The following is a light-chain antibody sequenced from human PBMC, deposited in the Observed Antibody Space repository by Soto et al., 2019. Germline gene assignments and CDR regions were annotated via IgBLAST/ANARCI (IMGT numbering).Light chain of an antibody. Sequence: EIVMTQSPATLSVSAGERVTLSCRASQSVSSNLAWYQQKPGQAPRLLIYGASTRAPGIAARFSGSASGTDFTLPISSVRSEDCAVYYCQQYSNWPPLTFGGGTKVEIK. CDR1: QSVSSN. CDR2: GAS. CDR3: QQYSNWPPLT. J-gene: IGKJ4*01. V-gene: IGKV3D-15*01.